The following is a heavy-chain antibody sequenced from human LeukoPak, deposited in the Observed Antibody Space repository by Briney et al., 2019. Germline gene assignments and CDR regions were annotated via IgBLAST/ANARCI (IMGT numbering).Heavy chain of an antibody. CDR1: GFTFSSYS. CDR3: ARDFPQPYDILTGYYRGDNWFDP. J-gene: IGHJ5*02. V-gene: IGHV3-21*01. CDR2: ISSSSSYI. D-gene: IGHD3-9*01. Sequence: PGGSLRLSCAASGFTFSSYSMNWVRQAPGKGLEWVSSISSSSSYIYYADSVKGRFTTSRDNAKNSLYLQMNSLRAEDTAVYYCARDFPQPYDILTGYYRGDNWFDPWGQGTLVTVSS.